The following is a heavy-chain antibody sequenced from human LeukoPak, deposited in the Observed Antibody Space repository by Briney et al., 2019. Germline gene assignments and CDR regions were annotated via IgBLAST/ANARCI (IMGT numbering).Heavy chain of an antibody. CDR2: INPSGSST. J-gene: IGHJ4*02. V-gene: IGHV1-46*01. Sequence: ASVKVSCKASGYSFTSHYMHWVRQAPGQGLEWMGQINPSGSSTLYAQKFQGRVTMTRDTSTSTVYMELSSLRSEDTAMYWCARGYYDSSGYDPGLGYWGQGTLVTVSS. CDR3: ARGYYDSSGYDPGLGY. CDR1: GYSFTSHY. D-gene: IGHD3-22*01.